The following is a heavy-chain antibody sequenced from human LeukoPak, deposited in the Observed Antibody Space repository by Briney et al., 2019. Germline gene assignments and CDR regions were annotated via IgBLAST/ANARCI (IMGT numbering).Heavy chain of an antibody. V-gene: IGHV3-48*03. J-gene: IGHJ6*03. Sequence: GGSLRLSCAASGFTFSSYEMNWVRQAPGKGLEWVSYISSSGSTIYYADSVKGRFTISRDNAKNSLYLQMNSLRVEDTAVYYCARDGTPNYSSGWVYMDVWGEGTTVTISS. CDR2: ISSSGSTI. CDR3: ARDGTPNYSSGWVYMDV. CDR1: GFTFSSYE. D-gene: IGHD6-25*01.